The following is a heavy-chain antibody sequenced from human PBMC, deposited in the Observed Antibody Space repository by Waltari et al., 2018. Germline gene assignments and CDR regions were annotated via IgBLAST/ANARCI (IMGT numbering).Heavy chain of an antibody. CDR3: GRIAFGDEGGYFQH. D-gene: IGHD4-17*01. V-gene: IGHV4-39*01. Sequence: QQQLQESGPGLAKPSATPSPTRTVPGVPISSTHNWGWIRQPPGKGLEWMGNMQYRGSTFFNPSLKSRVMISLDTSKNQYSLRLSSVGAADTAVYFCGRIAFGDEGGYFQHWGQCTLVTVSS. CDR2: MQYRGST. J-gene: IGHJ1*01. CDR1: GVPISSTHN.